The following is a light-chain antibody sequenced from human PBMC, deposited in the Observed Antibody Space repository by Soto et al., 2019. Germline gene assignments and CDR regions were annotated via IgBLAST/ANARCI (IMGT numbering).Light chain of an antibody. CDR2: DAS. CDR1: QSVSGF. CDR3: QQRSNGLT. Sequence: EIVLTQSPATLSLSPGERATLSCRASQSVSGFFAWYQQKPGQAPRLLIYDASNRATGTPARFSGSGSGTDFTLTISSLEPEDFAVYYCQQRSNGLTFGGGTKVEIK. J-gene: IGKJ4*01. V-gene: IGKV3-11*01.